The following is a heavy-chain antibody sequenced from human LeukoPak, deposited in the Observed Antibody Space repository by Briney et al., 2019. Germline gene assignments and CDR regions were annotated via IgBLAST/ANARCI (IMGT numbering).Heavy chain of an antibody. J-gene: IGHJ4*02. CDR3: VRDWAYEPDY. V-gene: IGHV3-7*05. D-gene: IGHD2-21*01. CDR2: INQDGSEK. CDR1: GFTFRNYW. Sequence: PGGSLRLSCAASGFTFRNYWMSWVRQAPGKGLEWVANINQDGSEKYSVDSVKGRFTISRDNAKNSLFLQMNSLRAEDTAVCYCVRDWAYEPDYWGQGTLVTVSS.